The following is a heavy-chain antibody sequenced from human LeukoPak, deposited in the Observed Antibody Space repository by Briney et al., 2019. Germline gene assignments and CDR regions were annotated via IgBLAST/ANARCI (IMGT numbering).Heavy chain of an antibody. D-gene: IGHD3-10*01. CDR1: GFTFSDYY. CDR2: ISSSGSTI. J-gene: IGHJ5*02. Sequence: PGGSLRLSCADSGFTFSDYYMSWSRHAPGEGLEWVSYISSSGSTIYYADAVKGRFTISRDNAKNSLYLQMNSLRAEDTAVYYCARDPDFYGSGSYYKVNWFDPWGQGTLVTVSS. CDR3: ARDPDFYGSGSYYKVNWFDP. V-gene: IGHV3-11*01.